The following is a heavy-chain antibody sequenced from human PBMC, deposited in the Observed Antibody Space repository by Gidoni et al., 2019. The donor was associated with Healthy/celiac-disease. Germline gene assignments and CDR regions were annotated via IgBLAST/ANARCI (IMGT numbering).Heavy chain of an antibody. Sequence: QVQLVASGGGVVQPGRSLRLSCAASGFTFSSYGMHWVRQAPGKGLEWVAVIWYDGRNKYYGDSVKGRFTISRDNSKNTLYLQMNSLRAEETAVYYCARGALWFREETNYWYFDLWGRGTLVTVSS. CDR3: ARGALWFREETNYWYFDL. V-gene: IGHV3-33*01. D-gene: IGHD3-10*01. CDR1: GFTFSSYG. J-gene: IGHJ2*01. CDR2: IWYDGRNK.